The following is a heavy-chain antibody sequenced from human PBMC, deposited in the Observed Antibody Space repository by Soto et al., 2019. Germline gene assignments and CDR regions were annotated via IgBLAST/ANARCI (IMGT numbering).Heavy chain of an antibody. CDR3: ARRGYFYESSGYNPFDY. J-gene: IGHJ4*02. D-gene: IGHD3-22*01. CDR2: ISDSSTTT. CDR1: GFTFSSYA. Sequence: GGSLRLSCEASGFTFSSYAMNWVRQAPGKGLEWVAGISDSSTTTYYSDSVKGRFTISRDNSKRMVYMQMSSLRPEDTAVYYCARRGYFYESSGYNPFDYWGQGALVTVSS. V-gene: IGHV3-23*01.